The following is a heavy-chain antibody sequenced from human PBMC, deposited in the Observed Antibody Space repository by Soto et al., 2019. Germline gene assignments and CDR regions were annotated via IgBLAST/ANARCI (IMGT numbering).Heavy chain of an antibody. V-gene: IGHV4-30-4*01. J-gene: IGHJ4*02. CDR3: ARGPSGDKVDF. Sequence: QVQLQESGPILVKPSQTLSLTCTVSGGSISSVYDCWSWIRQSPDKGLEWIGHIYNVGSTYNNPYLTSRVTISVDTSKNQCSLQLRSVTAADTAVYYCARGPSGDKVDFWGQGTLVTVSP. CDR2: IYNVGST. D-gene: IGHD7-27*01. CDR1: GGSISSVYDC.